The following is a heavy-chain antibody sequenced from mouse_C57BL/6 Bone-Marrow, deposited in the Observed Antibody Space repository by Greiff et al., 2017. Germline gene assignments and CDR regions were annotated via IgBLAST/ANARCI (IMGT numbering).Heavy chain of an antibody. Sequence: EVMLVESEGGLVQPGSSMKLSCTASGFTFSDYYMAWVRQVPEKGLEWVANINYDGSSTYYLDSLKSRFIISVDNAKNLLYLQMSSLKSEDTATYYCARDPRWYFDVGGTGTTVTVSS. CDR1: GFTFSDYY. CDR3: ARDPRWYFDV. V-gene: IGHV5-16*01. J-gene: IGHJ1*03. CDR2: INYDGSST.